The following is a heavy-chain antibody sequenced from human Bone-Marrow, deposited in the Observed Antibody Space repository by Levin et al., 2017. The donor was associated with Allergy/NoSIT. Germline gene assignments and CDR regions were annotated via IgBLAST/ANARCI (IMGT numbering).Heavy chain of an antibody. D-gene: IGHD3-10*01. CDR3: SSQLLMWFGEAFFDN. V-gene: IGHV3-49*03. J-gene: IGHJ4*02. Sequence: PGGSLRLSCTALGFNFGEYGMNWFRQAPGKGLEWVGFIRSKAYGETTEYAASVRGRFNISRDDSKSIAYLQMNSLKTEDTAVYYCSSQLLMWFGEAFFDNWGQGTPVTVSS. CDR1: GFNFGEYG. CDR2: IRSKAYGETT.